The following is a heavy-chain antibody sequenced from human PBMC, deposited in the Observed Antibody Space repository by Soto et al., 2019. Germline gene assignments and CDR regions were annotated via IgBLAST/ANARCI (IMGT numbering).Heavy chain of an antibody. J-gene: IGHJ4*02. CDR1: GFTFSSYA. V-gene: IGHV3-7*01. CDR2: IRQDGGRK. CDR3: ARDLGSSWYLHPYYFDY. D-gene: IGHD6-13*01. Sequence: PGGSLRLSCAASGFTFSSYAMSWVRQAPGKGLEWVANIRQDGGRKYYADSVKGRFTISRDNAKNTLYLQMNSLRAEDTAVYYCARDLGSSWYLHPYYFDYWGQGTLVTVSS.